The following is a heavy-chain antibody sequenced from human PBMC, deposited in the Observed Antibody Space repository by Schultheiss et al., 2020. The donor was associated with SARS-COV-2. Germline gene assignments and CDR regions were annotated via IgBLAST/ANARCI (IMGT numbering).Heavy chain of an antibody. J-gene: IGHJ6*02. Sequence: SVKVSCKASGGTFSSYAISWVRQAPGQGLEWMGIINPSGGSTSYAQKFQGRVTITADKSTSTAYMELRSLRSDDTAVYYCARTYCTNGVCYNYYGMDVWGQGTTVTVSS. CDR1: GGTFSSYA. CDR2: INPSGGST. V-gene: IGHV1-69*04. CDR3: ARTYCTNGVCYNYYGMDV. D-gene: IGHD2-8*01.